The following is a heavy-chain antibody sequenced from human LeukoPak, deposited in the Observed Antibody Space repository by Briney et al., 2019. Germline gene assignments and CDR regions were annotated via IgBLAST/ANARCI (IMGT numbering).Heavy chain of an antibody. Sequence: GGPLRLSCAASGFTFSSYAMSWVRQAPGKGLEWVSANSGSGGSTYYADSVKGRFTISRDNSKNTLYLQMNSLRAEDTAIYYCAKDLLWDKAMVQGRSPFGYWGQGTLVTVSS. CDR1: GFTFSSYA. CDR3: AKDLLWDKAMVQGRSPFGY. CDR2: NSGSGGST. V-gene: IGHV3-23*01. D-gene: IGHD5-18*01. J-gene: IGHJ4*02.